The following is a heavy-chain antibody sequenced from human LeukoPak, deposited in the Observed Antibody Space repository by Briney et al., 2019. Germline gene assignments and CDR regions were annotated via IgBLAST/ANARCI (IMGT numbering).Heavy chain of an antibody. J-gene: IGHJ3*02. CDR1: GYTFTGYY. CDR2: IGAYNGNT. V-gene: IGHV1-18*04. CDR3: ARYLFLAGAFDI. Sequence: ASVKVSCKASGYTFTGYYMHWVRQAPGQGLEWMGWIGAYNGNTNYAQKLQGRVTMTTDTSTSTAYMELRSLRSDDTAVYYCARYLFLAGAFDIWGQGTMVTVSS. D-gene: IGHD3-10*02.